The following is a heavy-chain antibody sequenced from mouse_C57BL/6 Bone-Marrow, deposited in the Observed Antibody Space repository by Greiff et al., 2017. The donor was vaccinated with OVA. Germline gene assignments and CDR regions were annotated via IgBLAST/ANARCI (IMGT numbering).Heavy chain of an antibody. Sequence: VQLQQSVAELVRPGASVKLSCTASGFNIKNTYMHWVKQRPEQGLEWIGRIDPANGNTKYAPKFQGKATITADTSSNTAYLQLSSLTSEDTAIYYCARSPLGRGRLGWFAYWGQGTLVTVSA. CDR1: GFNIKNTY. D-gene: IGHD4-1*01. J-gene: IGHJ3*01. CDR3: ARSPLGRGRLGWFAY. CDR2: IDPANGNT. V-gene: IGHV14-3*01.